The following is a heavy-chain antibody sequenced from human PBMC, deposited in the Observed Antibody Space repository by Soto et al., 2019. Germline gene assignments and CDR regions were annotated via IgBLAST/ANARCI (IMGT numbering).Heavy chain of an antibody. V-gene: IGHV4-39*01. CDR1: GGSISSTDHY. J-gene: IGHJ6*02. CDR2: IYFAGRT. D-gene: IGHD2-15*01. CDR3: ARLVFHCLRGSCDDYSFYGLDV. Sequence: PSETLSLTCTVSGGSISSTDHYWCWVRQPPGKGLEWLGSIYFAGRTFHNPALKSRATISVDTSRNQFSLRLTTVIASDTAVYYCARLVFHCLRGSCDDYSFYGLDVWSQGTTVTVSS.